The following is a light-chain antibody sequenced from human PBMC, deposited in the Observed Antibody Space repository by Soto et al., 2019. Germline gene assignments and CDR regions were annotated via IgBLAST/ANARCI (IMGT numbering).Light chain of an antibody. CDR3: QQSYSNIP. CDR1: QSISSY. J-gene: IGKJ5*01. CDR2: AAS. Sequence: DIDRTQSPSSMSSSAGYRFTRTCRASQSISSYLNWYQQKPGKYPHLLIYAASSLQSGVQSRFSGSGSGTDFTLTISSLQPEDFATYYRQQSYSNIPLGKRTRVEIK. V-gene: IGKV1-39*01.